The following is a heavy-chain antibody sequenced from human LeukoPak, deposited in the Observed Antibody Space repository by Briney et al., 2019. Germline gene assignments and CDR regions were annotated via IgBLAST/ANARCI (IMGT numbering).Heavy chain of an antibody. J-gene: IGHJ4*02. CDR2: ISWNSGSI. CDR3: AKDIGYSSSSGFDY. CDR1: GFTFDDYA. D-gene: IGHD6-6*01. V-gene: IGHV3-9*03. Sequence: PGRSLRLSCAASGFTFDDYAMHWVRQAPGKGLEWVSGISWNSGSIGYADSVKARFTISRDNAKNSLYLQMNSLRAEDMALYYCAKDIGYSSSSGFDYWGQGTLVTVSS.